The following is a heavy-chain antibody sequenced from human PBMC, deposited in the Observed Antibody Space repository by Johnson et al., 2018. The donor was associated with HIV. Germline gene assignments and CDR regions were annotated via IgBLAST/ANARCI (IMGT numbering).Heavy chain of an antibody. Sequence: VQLVESGGGVVQPGRSLRLSCAASGFTFSSYAMHWVRQAPGKGLEWVSGINWNGASTGYADSVKGRFTISRDNAKNSLFLQMNSLRAEDTAVYYCARDRNCGGDCDAFDIWGLGTMVTVSS. J-gene: IGHJ3*02. CDR2: INWNGAST. D-gene: IGHD2-21*02. CDR3: ARDRNCGGDCDAFDI. CDR1: GFTFSSYA. V-gene: IGHV3-20*04.